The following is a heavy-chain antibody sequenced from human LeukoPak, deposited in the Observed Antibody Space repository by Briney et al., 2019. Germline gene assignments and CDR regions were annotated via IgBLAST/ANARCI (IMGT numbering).Heavy chain of an antibody. V-gene: IGHV3-21*01. J-gene: IGHJ3*02. CDR2: ISSSSSYI. D-gene: IGHD3-22*01. CDR3: ARDYDSSGLDAFDI. CDR1: GFTFSSYS. Sequence: GGSLILSCAASGFTFSSYSMNWVRQAPGKGLEWVSSISSSSSYIYYADSVKGRFTISRDNAKNSLYLQTNSLRAEDTAVYYCARDYDSSGLDAFDIWGQGTMVTVSS.